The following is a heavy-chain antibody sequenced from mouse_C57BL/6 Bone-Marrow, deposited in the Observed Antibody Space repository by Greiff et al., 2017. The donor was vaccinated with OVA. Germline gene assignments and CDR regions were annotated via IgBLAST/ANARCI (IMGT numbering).Heavy chain of an antibody. CDR1: GFAFSSSW. CDR2: IYPGDGDT. CDR3: ARVSVVKSGYYYAMDY. Sequence: QVQLQQSGPELVKPGASVKISCKASGFAFSSSWMNWVKQRPGKGLEWIGRIYPGDGDTKYNGKFKGKATLTAAKSSSTAYMQLSSLTSEDYAVYFCARVSVVKSGYYYAMDYWGQGTSVTVSS. J-gene: IGHJ4*01. D-gene: IGHD1-1*02. V-gene: IGHV1-82*01.